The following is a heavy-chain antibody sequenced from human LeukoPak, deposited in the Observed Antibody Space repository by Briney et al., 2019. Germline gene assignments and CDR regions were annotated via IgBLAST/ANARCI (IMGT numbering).Heavy chain of an antibody. J-gene: IGHJ4*02. V-gene: IGHV1-46*03. CDR2: INPSGCST. Sequence: ASVKVSCKASGYTFTRFYMHWVRQAPGQGLEWMGIINPSGCSTSYTQQFKGKATMTRDTSTTTVYMELSSLRSEDTAVYYCARASDSSGYYAPQHYFDYWGQGTPVTVSS. D-gene: IGHD3-22*01. CDR1: GYTFTRFY. CDR3: ARASDSSGYYAPQHYFDY.